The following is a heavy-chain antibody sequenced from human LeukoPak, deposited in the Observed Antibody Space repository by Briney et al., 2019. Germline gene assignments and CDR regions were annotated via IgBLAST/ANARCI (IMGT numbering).Heavy chain of an antibody. D-gene: IGHD6-13*01. V-gene: IGHV1-46*01. CDR2: INPSGGST. CDR1: GYTFTSYY. Sequence: GASVKVSCKASGYTFTSYYMHWVRQAPEQGLERMGIINPSGGSTSYAQKFQGRVTMTRDTSTSTVYMELSSLGSEDTAVYYCARDQEQQLVPPHYYYYMDVWGKGTTVTVSS. J-gene: IGHJ6*03. CDR3: ARDQEQQLVPPHYYYYMDV.